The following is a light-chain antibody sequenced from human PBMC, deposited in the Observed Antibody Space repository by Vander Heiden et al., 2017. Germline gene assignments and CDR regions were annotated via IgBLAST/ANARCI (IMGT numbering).Light chain of an antibody. J-gene: IGKJ4*01. V-gene: IGKV3-11*01. Sequence: EIALTQSPATLSLSPGERATLYCRASQSVRSYLAWYQQKPGQSPRLLIYDALNRASGIPARFSGSGSGTDFTLTISSLEPEDFAVYYCMQGSNSPGLTFGSGTKVEIK. CDR2: DAL. CDR3: MQGSNSPGLT. CDR1: QSVRSY.